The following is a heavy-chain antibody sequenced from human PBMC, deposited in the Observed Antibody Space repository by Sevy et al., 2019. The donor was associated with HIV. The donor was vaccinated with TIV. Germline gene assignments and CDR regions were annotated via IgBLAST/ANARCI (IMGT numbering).Heavy chain of an antibody. CDR3: AQRGAVAATIAFDI. CDR1: GFTVSSNY. D-gene: IGHD6-19*01. J-gene: IGHJ3*02. V-gene: IGHV3-53*01. CDR2: IYSGGST. Sequence: GGSLRLSCAASGFTVSSNYMSWVRQAPGKGLEWVSVIYSGGSTYYADSVKGRFTISRDNSKNTLYLQMNSLRAEDTAVYYCAQRGAVAATIAFDIWGQGTMVTVS.